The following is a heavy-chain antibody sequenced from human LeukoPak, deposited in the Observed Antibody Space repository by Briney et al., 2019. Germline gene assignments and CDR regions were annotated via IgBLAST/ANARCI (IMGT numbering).Heavy chain of an antibody. Sequence: GESLKISCKGSGYSFTSNWLGWVRQMAGKGLEWMGTIYPGDSDTRYSPSFQGQVTISVDKSISTAYLQWSSLKASDTAIYYCARATPGTSTCQHWGQGTLVTVSS. CDR3: ARATPGTSTCQH. CDR2: IYPGDSDT. J-gene: IGHJ1*01. V-gene: IGHV5-51*01. CDR1: GYSFTSNW. D-gene: IGHD6-13*01.